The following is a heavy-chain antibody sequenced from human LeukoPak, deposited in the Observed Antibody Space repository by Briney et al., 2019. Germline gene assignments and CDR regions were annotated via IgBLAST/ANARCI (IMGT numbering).Heavy chain of an antibody. CDR2: IYHSGST. CDR3: ARLDTAMGPFDY. CDR1: GYSISSGYY. J-gene: IGHJ4*02. Sequence: SETLSLTCAVSGYSISSGYYWGWIRQPPGKGLEWIGSIYHSGSTYYIPSLKSRVTISVDTSKNQFSLKLSSVTAADTAVYYCARLDTAMGPFDYWGQGTLVTVSS. D-gene: IGHD5-18*01. V-gene: IGHV4-38-2*01.